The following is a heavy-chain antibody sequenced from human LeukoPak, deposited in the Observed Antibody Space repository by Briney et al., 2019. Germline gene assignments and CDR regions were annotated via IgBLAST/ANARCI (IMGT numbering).Heavy chain of an antibody. Sequence: GRSLILSCAASGFTFSTYAIHWVRQAPGKGLEWVAVISYDGSTKHYVDSVKGRFTISRDNSKSTLYLQMNSLRAEDTAVYYCARDGVAAAGNFNFDYWGQGTLVTVSS. CDR3: ARDGVAAAGNFNFDY. CDR2: ISYDGSTK. CDR1: GFTFSTYA. V-gene: IGHV3-30*04. J-gene: IGHJ4*02. D-gene: IGHD6-13*01.